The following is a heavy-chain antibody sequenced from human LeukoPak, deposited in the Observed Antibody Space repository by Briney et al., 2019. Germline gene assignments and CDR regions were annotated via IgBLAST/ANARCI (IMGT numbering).Heavy chain of an antibody. Sequence: SETLSLTCAVYGGSFSSYYWGWIRQPPGKGLEWIGEINHSGGINYNPSLKSRVTISVDTPKNQFSLKLSSVTAADTAVYYCASERRYSSGRWDYYFDYWGQGTLVTVSS. J-gene: IGHJ4*02. V-gene: IGHV4-34*01. CDR3: ASERRYSSGRWDYYFDY. CDR1: GGSFSSYY. CDR2: INHSGGI. D-gene: IGHD6-19*01.